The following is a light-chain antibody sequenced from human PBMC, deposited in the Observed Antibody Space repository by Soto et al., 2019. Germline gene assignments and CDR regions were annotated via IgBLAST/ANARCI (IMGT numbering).Light chain of an antibody. V-gene: IGLV2-23*01. CDR1: SSDVGTYNL. CDR3: CSYAPSRTLL. CDR2: EGN. J-gene: IGLJ2*01. Sequence: TQPASVSGSPGESITISCTGTSSDVGTYNLVTWYQQHPGRVPKLILYEGNKRPSGVSSRFSASKSGNTASLTISGLQAEDEADYSCCSYAPSRTLLFGGGTKVTVL.